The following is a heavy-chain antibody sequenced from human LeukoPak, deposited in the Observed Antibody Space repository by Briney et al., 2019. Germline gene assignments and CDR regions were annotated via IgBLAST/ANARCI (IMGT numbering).Heavy chain of an antibody. CDR3: ARDDYGGNSLYGMDV. CDR1: GGSISSYY. J-gene: IGHJ6*02. Sequence: KPSETLSLTCTVSGGSISSYYWSWIRQPPGKGLEWIGYFYYSGSTNYNPSLKSRVNISVDTSKNQFSLKLSSVTAADTAVYYCARDDYGGNSLYGMDVWGQGTTVTVSS. V-gene: IGHV4-59*01. D-gene: IGHD4-23*01. CDR2: FYYSGST.